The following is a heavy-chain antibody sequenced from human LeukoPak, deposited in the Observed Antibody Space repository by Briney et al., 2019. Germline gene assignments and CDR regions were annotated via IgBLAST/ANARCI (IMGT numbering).Heavy chain of an antibody. CDR3: ARRAYYNYGLDV. J-gene: IGHJ6*02. CDR2: IYPGDSDT. Sequence: GESLKISCKGTGYTFTSYWIGLVRQMPGKGLEWMGVIYPGDSDTTYSPSFQGQVTISADKSNNTAYLQWSSLKASDTATYYCARRAYYNYGLDVWGQGTTVTVSS. V-gene: IGHV5-51*01. CDR1: GYTFTSYW.